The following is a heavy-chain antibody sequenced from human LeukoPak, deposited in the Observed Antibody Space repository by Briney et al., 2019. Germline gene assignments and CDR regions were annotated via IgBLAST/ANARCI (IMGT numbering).Heavy chain of an antibody. J-gene: IGHJ4*02. CDR1: GFTFGDYA. CDR3: TRGDIVVVPADY. Sequence: GGSLRLSCTVPGFTFGDYAMSWFRQAPGKGLEWVGFIRSKAFGGTTEYAASVKGRFTISRDDSKSIAYLQMNSLKTEDTAVYYCTRGDIVVVPADYWGQGTLVTVSS. D-gene: IGHD2-2*01. CDR2: IRSKAFGGTT. V-gene: IGHV3-49*03.